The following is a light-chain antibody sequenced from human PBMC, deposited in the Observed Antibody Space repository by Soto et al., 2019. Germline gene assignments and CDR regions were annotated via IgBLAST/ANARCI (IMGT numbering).Light chain of an antibody. Sequence: EIVMTQSPATLSVSPGERATLSCRASQSVSSYLAWYQQKPGQAPSLLIYGASSRASGIPDRFSGSGSGTDLTITISRLDPEDFEVYYCQQYGRSSLTFGPGTKVDIK. CDR3: QQYGRSSLT. V-gene: IGKV3-20*01. CDR1: QSVSSY. J-gene: IGKJ3*01. CDR2: GAS.